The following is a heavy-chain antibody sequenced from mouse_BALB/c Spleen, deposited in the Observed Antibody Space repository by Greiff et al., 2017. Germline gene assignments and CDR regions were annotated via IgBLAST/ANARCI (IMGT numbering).Heavy chain of an antibody. CDR1: GFNIKDTY. V-gene: IGHV14-3*02. CDR3: ARELGLLAY. CDR2: IDPANGNT. J-gene: IGHJ3*01. D-gene: IGHD3-1*01. Sequence: EVKLMESGAELVKPGASVKLSCTASGFNIKDTYMHWVKQRPEQGLEWIGRIDPANGNTKYDPKFQGKATITADTSSNTAYLQLSSLTSEDTAVYYCARELGLLAYWGQGTLVTVSA.